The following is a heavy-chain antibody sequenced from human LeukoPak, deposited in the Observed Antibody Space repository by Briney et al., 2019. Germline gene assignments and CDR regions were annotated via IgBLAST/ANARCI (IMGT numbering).Heavy chain of an antibody. CDR2: ISAYNGNT. J-gene: IGHJ6*02. Sequence: ASVKVSCKASGHTFTSYGISWVRQAPGQGLEWMGWISAYNGNTNYAQKLQGRVTMTTDTSTSTAYMELRSLRSDDTAVYYCAREVLRYFDWLWTEDYYGMDVWGQGTTVTVSS. CDR1: GHTFTSYG. CDR3: AREVLRYFDWLWTEDYYGMDV. V-gene: IGHV1-18*01. D-gene: IGHD3-9*01.